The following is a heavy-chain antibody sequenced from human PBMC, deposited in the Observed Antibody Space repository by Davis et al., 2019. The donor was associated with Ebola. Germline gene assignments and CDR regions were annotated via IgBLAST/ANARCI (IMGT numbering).Heavy chain of an antibody. CDR3: ARQRSRSYSLDY. J-gene: IGHJ4*02. CDR1: GFTFSSYA. Sequence: PGGSLRLSCAASGFTFSSYAMSWVRQAPGKGLEWVSSITDSGGNTYNADSVKGRFTISRDNSKNTLYLQMNSVRAEDTAVYYCARQRSRSYSLDYWGQGTLVTVSS. CDR2: ITDSGGNT. V-gene: IGHV3-23*01. D-gene: IGHD1-26*01.